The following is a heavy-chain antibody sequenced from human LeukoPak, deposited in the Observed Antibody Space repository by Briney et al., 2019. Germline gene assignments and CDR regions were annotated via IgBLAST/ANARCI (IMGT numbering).Heavy chain of an antibody. CDR1: GFTVSSNH. Sequence: GGSLRLSCAASGFTVSSNHMSWVRQAPGKGLEWVSIIYSGGSTYYADSVKGRFTISRDNSENTLYLQMNSLRAEDTAVYYCAREGSRGYRYYFDYWGQGTLVTVSS. V-gene: IGHV3-53*01. CDR3: AREGSRGYRYYFDY. D-gene: IGHD5-12*01. J-gene: IGHJ4*02. CDR2: IYSGGST.